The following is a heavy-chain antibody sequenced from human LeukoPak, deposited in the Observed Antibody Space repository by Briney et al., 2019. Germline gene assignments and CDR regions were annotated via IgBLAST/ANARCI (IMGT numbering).Heavy chain of an antibody. D-gene: IGHD5-12*01. J-gene: IGHJ4*02. V-gene: IGHV3-21*01. CDR2: ISSSSSYI. CDR1: GFTFSSYS. CDR3: ARAGTSGYDPVDY. Sequence: PGGSLRLSCAASGFTFSSYSMNWVRQAPGKGLEWVSSISSSSSYIYYADSVKGRFTISRDNAKNSLYLQMNSLRAEDTAVYYCARAGTSGYDPVDYWGQGTLVTVSS.